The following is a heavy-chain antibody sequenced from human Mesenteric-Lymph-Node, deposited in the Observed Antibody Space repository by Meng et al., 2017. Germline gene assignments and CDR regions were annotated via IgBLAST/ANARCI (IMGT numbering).Heavy chain of an antibody. CDR2: ISAYNGNT. V-gene: IGHV1-18*01. D-gene: IGHD3-22*01. CDR1: GYTFTNYG. J-gene: IGHJ4*02. Sequence: QVRLVQSGAEGKKPGASMKVSCKASGYTFTNYGISWVRQAPEQGLEWMGWISAYNGNTNYAQKLQGRVTMTTDTSMSTAYMELRSLRSDDTAVYYCARVSDDYDRTGYYNFDYWGQGTLVTVSS. CDR3: ARVSDDYDRTGYYNFDY.